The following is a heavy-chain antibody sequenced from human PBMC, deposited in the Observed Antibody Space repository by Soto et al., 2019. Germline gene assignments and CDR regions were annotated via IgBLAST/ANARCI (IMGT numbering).Heavy chain of an antibody. CDR1: GGSISSYY. V-gene: IGHV4-4*07. CDR2: IFSSGST. D-gene: IGHD3-16*01. CDR3: ARFRGGAQGVFDS. J-gene: IGHJ4*02. Sequence: SETLSLTCTVSGGSISSYYWSWIRQPAGKGLEWIGRIFSSGSTNSNPSLKGRVTMSINTSKNQFSLKLNSVTAADTAVDYCARFRGGAQGVFDSWGQGNLVTVYS.